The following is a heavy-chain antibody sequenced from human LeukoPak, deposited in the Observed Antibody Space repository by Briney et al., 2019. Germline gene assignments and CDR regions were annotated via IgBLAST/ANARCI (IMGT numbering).Heavy chain of an antibody. V-gene: IGHV4-38-2*02. CDR3: AKSNGYGLIDI. Sequence: SETLSLTCTVSGYSISSGYYWGWIRQPPGKGLEWIGSIYHSGSTYYNPSLKSRVTISVDASRNQFSLKLNSVTAADTAVYYCAKSNGYGLIDIWGQGTMVTVSS. D-gene: IGHD3-10*01. J-gene: IGHJ3*02. CDR2: IYHSGST. CDR1: GYSISSGYY.